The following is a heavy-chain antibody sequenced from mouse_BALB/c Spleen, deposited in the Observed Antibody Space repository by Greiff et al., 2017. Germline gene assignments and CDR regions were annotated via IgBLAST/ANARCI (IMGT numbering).Heavy chain of an antibody. Sequence: DVKLVESGGDLVKPGGSLKLSCAASGFTFSSYGMSWVRQTPDKRLEWVATISSGGSYTYYPDSVKGRFTISRDNAKNTLYLQMSSLKSEDTAMYYCARQDGYDPFDYWGQGTTLTVSS. CDR1: GFTFSSYG. CDR3: ARQDGYDPFDY. V-gene: IGHV5-6*02. CDR2: ISSGGSYT. D-gene: IGHD2-2*01. J-gene: IGHJ2*01.